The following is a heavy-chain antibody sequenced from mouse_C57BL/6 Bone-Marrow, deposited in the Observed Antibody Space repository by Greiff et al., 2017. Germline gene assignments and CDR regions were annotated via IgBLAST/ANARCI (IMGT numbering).Heavy chain of an antibody. CDR2: IHPNSGST. CDR1: GYTFTSYW. V-gene: IGHV1-64*01. Sequence: QVQLQQPGAELVKPGASVKLSCTASGYTFTSYWMHWVKQRPGQGLEWIGMIHPNSGSTNYHEKLKSKATMTVDKYSSTAYMQISSLTSEDSAVYYCARQLRLRFYWYFDVWGTGTTVTVSS. CDR3: ARQLRLRFYWYFDV. J-gene: IGHJ1*03. D-gene: IGHD3-2*02.